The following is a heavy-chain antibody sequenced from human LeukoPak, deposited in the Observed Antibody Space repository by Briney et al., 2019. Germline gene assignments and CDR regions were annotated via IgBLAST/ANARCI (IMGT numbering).Heavy chain of an antibody. Sequence: SETLSFKCAVYGGSFSGYYWSWIRQPPGKGLEWSGEINHSGSTNSNPPLNSGVTISEATSTTQFSLKLSSVTAAGRAVYYCATYLSPRTYYYDSRSGYYFDYWGQGTLVTVSS. J-gene: IGHJ4*02. CDR3: ATYLSPRTYYYDSRSGYYFDY. CDR2: INHSGST. CDR1: GGSFSGYY. V-gene: IGHV4-34*01. D-gene: IGHD3-22*01.